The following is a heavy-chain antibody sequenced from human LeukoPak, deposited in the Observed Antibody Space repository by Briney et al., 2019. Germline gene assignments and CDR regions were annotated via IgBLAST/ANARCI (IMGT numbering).Heavy chain of an antibody. D-gene: IGHD4-11*01. CDR1: GFTFKNCA. V-gene: IGHV3-23*01. CDR2: INYSGGHK. CDR3: AKDDSMTLDHFDY. J-gene: IGHJ4*02. Sequence: GGSLRLSCVASGFTFKNCAMSWVRQAPGKGLEWVSGINYSGGHKYYADSVKRRFTISRDSSKNTLSLQMNSLTTEDTAVYYCAKDDSMTLDHFDYWGQGALVTVSS.